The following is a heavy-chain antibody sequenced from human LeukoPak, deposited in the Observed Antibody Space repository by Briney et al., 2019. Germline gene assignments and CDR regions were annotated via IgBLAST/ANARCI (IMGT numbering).Heavy chain of an antibody. CDR1: GYTFTGYY. Sequence: ASVKVSCKSSGYTFTGYYMHWVRPAPGQGLEWMGWINPNSGGTNYAQKFQGRVTMTRDTSIGTAYMELSRLRSDDTAVYYCARRGAYDSSHWFDPWGQGTLVTVSS. CDR3: ARRGAYDSSHWFDP. V-gene: IGHV1-2*02. D-gene: IGHD3-22*01. CDR2: INPNSGGT. J-gene: IGHJ5*02.